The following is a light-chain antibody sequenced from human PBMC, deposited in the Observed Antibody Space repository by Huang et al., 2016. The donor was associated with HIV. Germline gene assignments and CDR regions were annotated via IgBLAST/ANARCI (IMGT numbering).Light chain of an antibody. J-gene: IGKJ4*01. Sequence: EIILTQSPATLSLSPGERATLSCRASQSVSSYLAWYHQKPGQAPRLLIYDASNRATGIPARFSGSGSGTDFTLTISSLEPEDFAVYCCQQRSNRPPLTFGGGTKVEIK. CDR2: DAS. CDR1: QSVSSY. CDR3: QQRSNRPPLT. V-gene: IGKV3-11*01.